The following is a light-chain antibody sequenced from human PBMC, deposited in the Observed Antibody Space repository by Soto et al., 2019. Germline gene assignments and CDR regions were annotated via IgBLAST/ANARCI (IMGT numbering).Light chain of an antibody. CDR3: QQYGSPPLT. J-gene: IGKJ3*01. V-gene: IGKV3-20*01. CDR2: GAS. CDR1: QSVSSSY. Sequence: EIVLTQSPGTLSLSPGERATLSCRASQSVSSSYLAWYQQKPGQAPRLLIYGASGRATGISDRFSGGESGTDFTLTISRLEPEDFAVYYCQQYGSPPLTFGPGTKVDIK.